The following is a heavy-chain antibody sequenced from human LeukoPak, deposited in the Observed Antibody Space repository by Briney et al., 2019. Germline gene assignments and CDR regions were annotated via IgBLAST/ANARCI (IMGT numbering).Heavy chain of an antibody. D-gene: IGHD3-10*01. CDR2: IYHSGST. J-gene: IGHJ5*02. CDR1: GGSISSSNW. CDR3: ARDPPPQLLWFGEPQGGFDP. Sequence: SETLSLTCAVSGGSISSSNWWSWVRQPPGKGLEWIGEIYHSGSTNYNPSLKSRVTISVDKSKNQFSLKLSSVTAADTAVYYCARDPPPQLLWFGEPQGGFDPWGQGTLVTVSS. V-gene: IGHV4-4*02.